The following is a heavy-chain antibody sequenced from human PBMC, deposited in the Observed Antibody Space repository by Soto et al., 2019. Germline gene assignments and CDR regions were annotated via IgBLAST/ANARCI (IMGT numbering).Heavy chain of an antibody. V-gene: IGHV3-21*01. CDR2: ISSSSSYI. D-gene: IGHD3-22*01. J-gene: IGHJ6*02. CDR3: ARDDSTFGYYGMDV. CDR1: GFTFSSYS. Sequence: VGSLRLSCAASGFTFSSYSMNWVRQAPGKGLEWVSSISSSSSYIYYADSVKGRFTISRDNAKNSLYLQMNSLRAEDTAVYYCARDDSTFGYYGMDVWGQGTTVTVSS.